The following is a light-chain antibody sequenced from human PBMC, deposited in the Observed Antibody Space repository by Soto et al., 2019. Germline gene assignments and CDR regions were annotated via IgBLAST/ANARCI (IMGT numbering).Light chain of an antibody. V-gene: IGKV3-20*01. J-gene: IGKJ3*01. CDR3: QQYDGAPLT. Sequence: EIVLTQSPDTRSLSPGERATRFCRASQTLSINSLAWYQQKPGQAPRLLIYAASTRDTGIPDRFNGSGSGTDFALTINRLEPEDFAVYYCQQYDGAPLTFGPGTKVDIK. CDR1: QTLSINS. CDR2: AAS.